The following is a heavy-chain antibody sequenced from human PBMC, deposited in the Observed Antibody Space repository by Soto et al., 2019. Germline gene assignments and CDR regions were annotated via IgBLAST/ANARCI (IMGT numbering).Heavy chain of an antibody. CDR3: ARAGCAGGSCYTLVGLRYGMDV. CDR2: ISYDGSNK. D-gene: IGHD2-15*01. Sequence: QVQLVESGGGVVQPGRSLRLSCAASGFTFSSYAMHWFRQAPGKGLEWVAVISYDGSNKFYADSVKGRFTISRDNSKNTLYLQMERLRAEDTAVYYCARAGCAGGSCYTLVGLRYGMDVWGQGTTVTVSS. CDR1: GFTFSSYA. V-gene: IGHV3-30-3*01. J-gene: IGHJ6*02.